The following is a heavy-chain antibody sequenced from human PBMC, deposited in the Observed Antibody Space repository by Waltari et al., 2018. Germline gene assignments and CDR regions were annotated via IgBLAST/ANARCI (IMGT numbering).Heavy chain of an antibody. CDR3: ARAGPFGVVIQGAYYFDY. D-gene: IGHD3-3*01. CDR1: GFTFTSYW. CDR2: IKQDGSEK. J-gene: IGHJ4*02. V-gene: IGHV3-7*01. Sequence: EVQLVESGGGLVQPGGSLRLSCAASGFTFTSYWMTWVRQAPGKGLEWVASIKQDGSEKKYMDSVKGRFTVSRDNTNNALFLQMNSLRAEDTALYYCARAGPFGVVIQGAYYFDYWGQGTLVTVSS.